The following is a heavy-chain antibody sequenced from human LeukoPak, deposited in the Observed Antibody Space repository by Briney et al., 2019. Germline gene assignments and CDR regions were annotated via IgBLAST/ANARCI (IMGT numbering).Heavy chain of an antibody. D-gene: IGHD2-15*01. V-gene: IGHV1-2*02. CDR2: INPYTGDT. Sequence: ASVKVSCKASGCTFIAYYIHWVRQAPGQGLQWMGWINPYTGDTSYAPNFQGRVSMTRDTTISTAYMELSSLTSDDTAVYYCRPRGGPNEGYFDHWGQGTLVTVSS. J-gene: IGHJ4*02. CDR1: GCTFIAYY. CDR3: RPRGGPNEGYFDH.